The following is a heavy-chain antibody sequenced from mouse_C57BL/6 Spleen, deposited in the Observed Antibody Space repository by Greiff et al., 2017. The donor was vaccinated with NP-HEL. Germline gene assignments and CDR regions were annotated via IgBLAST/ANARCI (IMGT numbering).Heavy chain of an antibody. CDR1: GYAFSSSW. D-gene: IGHD2-2*01. V-gene: IGHV1-82*01. CDR3: ARSMVTDWYFDV. CDR2: IYPGDGDT. J-gene: IGHJ1*03. Sequence: VQLQQSGPELVKPGASVKISCKASGYAFSSSWMNWVKQRPGKGLEWIGRIYPGDGDTNYNGKFKGKATLTADKSSSTAYMQLSSLTSEDSAVYFCARSMVTDWYFDVWGTGTTVTVSS.